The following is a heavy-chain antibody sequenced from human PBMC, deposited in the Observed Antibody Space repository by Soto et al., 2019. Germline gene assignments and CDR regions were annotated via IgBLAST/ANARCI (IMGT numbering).Heavy chain of an antibody. CDR1: GFTFSSYW. Sequence: GGSLRLSCAASGFTFSSYWMSWVRQAPGKGLEWVANIKQDGSEKYYVDSVKGRFTISRDNAKNSLYLQMNSLRAEDTAVYYCARDYFDGYSGYVAGANYYMDVWGKGTTVTVSS. CDR3: ARDYFDGYSGYVAGANYYMDV. V-gene: IGHV3-7*01. CDR2: IKQDGSEK. D-gene: IGHD5-12*01. J-gene: IGHJ6*03.